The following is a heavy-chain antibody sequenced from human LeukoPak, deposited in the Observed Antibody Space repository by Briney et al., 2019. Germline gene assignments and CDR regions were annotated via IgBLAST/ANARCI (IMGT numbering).Heavy chain of an antibody. Sequence: GSLRLSCAASGFTFSSYWMSWVRQAPGKGLEWVAKINQDGNEKYYVDSVKGRFTISRDNAKNSLYLQMNSLRAEDTAVYYCAREGGPAMVTAHDPYYYYYGMDVWGQGTTVTVSS. CDR1: GFTFSSYW. CDR3: AREGGPAMVTAHDPYYYYYGMDV. J-gene: IGHJ6*02. CDR2: INQDGNEK. V-gene: IGHV3-7*03. D-gene: IGHD5-18*01.